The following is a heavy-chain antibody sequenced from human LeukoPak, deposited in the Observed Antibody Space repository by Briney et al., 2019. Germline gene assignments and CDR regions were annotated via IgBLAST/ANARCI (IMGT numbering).Heavy chain of an antibody. Sequence: GASVKVSCKASGYTFTGYYMHWVRQAPGQGLEWMGWINPNSGGTNYAQKFQGRVTMTRDTSISTAYMELSRLRSDDTAVYYCARWTDTAMPKHAFDIWGQGTMVTVSS. CDR2: INPNSGGT. CDR3: ARWTDTAMPKHAFDI. V-gene: IGHV1-2*02. CDR1: GYTFTGYY. J-gene: IGHJ3*02. D-gene: IGHD5-18*01.